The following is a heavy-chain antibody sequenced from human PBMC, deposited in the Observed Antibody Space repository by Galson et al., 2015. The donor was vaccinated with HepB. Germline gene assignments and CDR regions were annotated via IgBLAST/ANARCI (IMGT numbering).Heavy chain of an antibody. CDR2: ISYDGSNK. Sequence: SLRLSCAASGFTFSSYGMHWVRQAPGKGLEWVAVISYDGSNKYYADSVKGRFTISRDNSKNTLYLQMNSLRAEDTAVYYCAKDWSSSSGWGYGMDVWGQGTTVTVSS. CDR3: AKDWSSSSGWGYGMDV. CDR1: GFTFSSYG. V-gene: IGHV3-30*18. J-gene: IGHJ6*02. D-gene: IGHD6-6*01.